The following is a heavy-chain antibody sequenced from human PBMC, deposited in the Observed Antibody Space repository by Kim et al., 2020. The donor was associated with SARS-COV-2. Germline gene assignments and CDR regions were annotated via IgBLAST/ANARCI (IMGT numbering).Heavy chain of an antibody. D-gene: IGHD6-13*01. Sequence: GGSLRLSCAASGFTFDDYTMHWVRQAPGKGLEWVSLISWDGGSTYYADSVKGRFTISRDNSKNSLYLQMNSLRTEDTALYYCAKDKRRWAAAGLSLQTHDYWGQGTLVTVSS. CDR3: AKDKRRWAAAGLSLQTHDY. V-gene: IGHV3-43*01. J-gene: IGHJ4*02. CDR2: ISWDGGST. CDR1: GFTFDDYT.